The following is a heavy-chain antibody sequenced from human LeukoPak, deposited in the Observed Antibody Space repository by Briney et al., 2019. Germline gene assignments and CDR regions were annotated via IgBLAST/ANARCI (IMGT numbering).Heavy chain of an antibody. V-gene: IGHV4-59*01. CDR1: GDSIRSFF. Sequence: PSETLSLTCTVSGDSIRSFFWSWVRQPPGKGLEWMGFFYYTGSTNYNPSLKSRVSISVDTSTNQLSLNLTSVTAADTAFYYCWXLXSAGYGYFEDWGQGALVTVSS. D-gene: IGHD4-17*01. CDR2: FYYTGST. CDR3: WXLXSAGYGYFED. J-gene: IGHJ4*02.